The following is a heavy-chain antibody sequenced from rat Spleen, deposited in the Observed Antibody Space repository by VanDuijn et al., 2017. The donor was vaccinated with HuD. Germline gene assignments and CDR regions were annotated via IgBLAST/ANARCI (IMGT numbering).Heavy chain of an antibody. J-gene: IGHJ2*01. CDR1: GFTFSNYG. V-gene: IGHV5-29*01. D-gene: IGHD4-3*01. Sequence: EVQLVESGGGLVQPGRSLKLSCAASGFTFSNYGMAWVRQAPTKGLEWVATISYDGSSTYYRDSVKGRVTISRDNAKSTLYLQMDSLRSEDTATYYCTRHNSGYFDDWGQGVMVTVSS. CDR3: TRHNSGYFDD. CDR2: ISYDGSST.